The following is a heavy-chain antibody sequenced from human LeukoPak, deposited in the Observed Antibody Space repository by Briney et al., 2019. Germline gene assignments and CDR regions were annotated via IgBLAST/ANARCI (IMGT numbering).Heavy chain of an antibody. V-gene: IGHV4-4*07. CDR1: GGSISSYY. Sequence: SETLSLTCTVSGGSISSYYWGWIRQPAGKGLEWIGRIYTSGSTNYNPSLKSRVTMSVDTSKNQFSLKLSSVTAADTAVYYCASGATTADDYHYYYGMDVWGQGTTVTVSS. CDR2: IYTSGST. D-gene: IGHD4-17*01. CDR3: ASGATTADDYHYYYGMDV. J-gene: IGHJ6*02.